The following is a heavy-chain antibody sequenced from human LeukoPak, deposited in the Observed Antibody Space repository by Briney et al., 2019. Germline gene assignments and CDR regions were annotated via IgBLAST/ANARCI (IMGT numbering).Heavy chain of an antibody. CDR3: ARLPGIYTPLDP. D-gene: IGHD1-14*01. Sequence: SETLSLTCTVSGGSISSSSYYWGWIRQPPGKGLEWIGSIYYSGSTYYNPSLKSRVTISVDTSKNQFSLKLSSVTAADTAVYYCARLPGIYTPLDPWGQGALVTVSS. CDR2: IYYSGST. V-gene: IGHV4-39*07. J-gene: IGHJ5*02. CDR1: GGSISSSSYY.